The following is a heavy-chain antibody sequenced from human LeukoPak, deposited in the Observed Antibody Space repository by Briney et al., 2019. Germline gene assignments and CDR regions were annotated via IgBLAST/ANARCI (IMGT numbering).Heavy chain of an antibody. D-gene: IGHD5-24*01. CDR1: GFTVSSNY. CDR2: IYSGGST. V-gene: IGHV3-53*01. CDR3: ARDPAGRDGYKGFDY. Sequence: PGGSLRLSCAASGFTVSSNYMTWVCQAPGKGLEWVSVIYSGGSTYYADSVKGRFTISRDNSKNTLYLQMNSLRAEDTAVYYCARDPAGRDGYKGFDYWGQGTLVTVSS. J-gene: IGHJ4*02.